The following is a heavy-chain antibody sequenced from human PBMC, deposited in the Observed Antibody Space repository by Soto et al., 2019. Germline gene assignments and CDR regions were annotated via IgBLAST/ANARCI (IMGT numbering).Heavy chain of an antibody. CDR3: ASGLRYFDWPFDY. CDR1: GFTFSSNA. CDR2: ISYDGSDK. J-gene: IGHJ4*02. Sequence: PGGSLRLSCTASGFTFSSNALHWVRQAPGKGLEWVSVISYDGSDKYYADSVKGRFTISRDNSKNTLYMQMNSLRAEDTAVYYCASGLRYFDWPFDYWGQGTLVTVSS. D-gene: IGHD3-9*01. V-gene: IGHV3-30-3*01.